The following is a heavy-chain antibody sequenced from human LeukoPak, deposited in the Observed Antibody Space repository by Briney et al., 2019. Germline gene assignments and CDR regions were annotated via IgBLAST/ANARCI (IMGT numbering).Heavy chain of an antibody. J-gene: IGHJ4*02. CDR3: AKRADYYGSSGYTPFDY. Sequence: GGSLRLSCAASGFTFSSHGMQWVRQAPGKGLEGVAFIRYDGSNKYYGDSVKGRFTISRDNSKNTLYLQMNSLRAEDTAVYYCAKRADYYGSSGYTPFDYWGQGTLVTVSS. CDR2: IRYDGSNK. CDR1: GFTFSSHG. V-gene: IGHV3-30*02. D-gene: IGHD3-22*01.